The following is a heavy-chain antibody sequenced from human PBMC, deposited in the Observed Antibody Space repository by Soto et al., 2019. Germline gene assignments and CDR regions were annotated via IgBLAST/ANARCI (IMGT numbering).Heavy chain of an antibody. V-gene: IGHV3-30-3*01. CDR2: ISYDGSNK. Sequence: GGSLRLSCAASGFTFSSYAMHWVRQAPGKGLEWVAVISYDGSNKYYADSVKGRFTISRDNSKNTLYLQMNSLRAEDTAVYYCARDANPIIEYYYGMDVWGQGTTVTVSS. D-gene: IGHD3-9*01. CDR1: GFTFSSYA. CDR3: ARDANPIIEYYYGMDV. J-gene: IGHJ6*02.